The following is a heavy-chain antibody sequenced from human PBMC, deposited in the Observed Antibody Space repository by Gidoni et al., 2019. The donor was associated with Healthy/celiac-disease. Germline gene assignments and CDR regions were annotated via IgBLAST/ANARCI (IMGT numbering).Heavy chain of an antibody. V-gene: IGHV1-69*04. CDR2: IIPILGIA. CDR1: GGTFSSYA. D-gene: IGHD2-15*01. Sequence: QVQLVQSGAEVKKPGSSVKVSCKASGGTFSSYAISWVRQAPGQGLEWMGRIIPILGIANYAQKFQGRVTITADKSTSTAYMELSSLRSEDTAVYYCARVLCSGGSCYSDYYGMDVWGQGTTVTVSS. J-gene: IGHJ6*02. CDR3: ARVLCSGGSCYSDYYGMDV.